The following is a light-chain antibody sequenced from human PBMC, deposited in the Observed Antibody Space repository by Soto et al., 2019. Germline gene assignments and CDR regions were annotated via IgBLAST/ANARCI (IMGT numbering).Light chain of an antibody. J-gene: IGKJ5*01. Sequence: EIVLTQSPGTLSLSPGERATLSCGGSQSVSSTYLAWYQQKPGQAPRLLIYGAFNRATGIPARFRGSGSGTDFTLTISSLEPEDFAVYYCQQRNIWPPVTFGQGTRLEIK. CDR2: GAF. CDR1: QSVSSTY. CDR3: QQRNIWPPVT. V-gene: IGKV3-11*01.